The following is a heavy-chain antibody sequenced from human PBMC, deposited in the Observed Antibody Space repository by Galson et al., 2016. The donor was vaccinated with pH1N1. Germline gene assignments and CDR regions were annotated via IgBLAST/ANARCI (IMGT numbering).Heavy chain of an antibody. Sequence: SVKVSCKASGYTFTNYGITWVRQAPGQGLEWMAWMSAYNGNTNYAQKFQGRVTMATDTSTNTAYMELRNLTSDDTAVYYCARDVRISLWLPYFWGQVTLVTVSS. V-gene: IGHV1-18*01. CDR1: GYTFTNYG. CDR3: ARDVRISLWLPYF. D-gene: IGHD5-18*01. J-gene: IGHJ4*02. CDR2: MSAYNGNT.